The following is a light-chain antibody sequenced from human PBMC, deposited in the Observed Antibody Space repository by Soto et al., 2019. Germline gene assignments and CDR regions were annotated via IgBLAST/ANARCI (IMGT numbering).Light chain of an antibody. V-gene: IGLV2-11*01. Sequence: QSALTQRRSVSGSPGQSVTISCTGTSSDVGGYNYVSWYQQHPGKAPKLMIYDVSKRPSGVPDRFSGSKSGNTASLTISGLQDEDEADYYCCSYAGSYSHYVFGTGTKVTVL. CDR3: CSYAGSYSHYV. J-gene: IGLJ1*01. CDR1: SSDVGGYNY. CDR2: DVS.